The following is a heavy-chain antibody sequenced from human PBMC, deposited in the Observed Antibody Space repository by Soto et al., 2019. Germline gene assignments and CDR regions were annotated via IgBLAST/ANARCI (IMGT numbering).Heavy chain of an antibody. Sequence: GASVKVSCKASGGTFSSYAISWVRQAPGQGLEWMGGIIPIFGTANYAQKFQGRVAITADESTSTAYMELSSLRSEDTAVYYCAKDRNTQETFENLGQGTMVTVSS. D-gene: IGHD1-1*01. V-gene: IGHV1-69*13. J-gene: IGHJ3*02. CDR3: AKDRNTQETFEN. CDR2: IIPIFGTA. CDR1: GGTFSSYA.